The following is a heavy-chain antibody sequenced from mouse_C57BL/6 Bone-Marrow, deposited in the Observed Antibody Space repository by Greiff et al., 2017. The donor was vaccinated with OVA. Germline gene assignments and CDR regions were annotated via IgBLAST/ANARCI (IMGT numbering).Heavy chain of an antibody. V-gene: IGHV5-9-1*02. J-gene: IGHJ4*01. Sequence: DVKLVESGAGLVKPGGSLKLSCAASGFTFSSYAMSWVRQTPEKRLEWVAYISSGGDYIYYADTVKGRFTVSRDNARNTRYLQMSSLKSEDTAMYYCTRLLDAMDYWGQGTAVTVSS. CDR2: ISSGGDYI. CDR3: TRLLDAMDY. D-gene: IGHD2-1*01. CDR1: GFTFSSYA.